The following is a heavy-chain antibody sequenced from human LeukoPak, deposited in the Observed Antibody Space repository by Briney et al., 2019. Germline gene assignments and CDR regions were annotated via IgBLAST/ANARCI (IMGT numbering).Heavy chain of an antibody. V-gene: IGHV4-34*01. CDR3: ARGSPPIYARGLAARYTFDY. CDR1: GGSFSGYY. CDR2: INHSGST. D-gene: IGHD6-6*01. J-gene: IGHJ4*02. Sequence: SETLSLTCAVYGGSFSGYYWSWIRQPPGKGLEWIGEINHSGSTNYSPSLKSRVTISVDTSKNQFSLKLSSVTAADTAVYYCARGSPPIYARGLAARYTFDYWGQGTLVTVSS.